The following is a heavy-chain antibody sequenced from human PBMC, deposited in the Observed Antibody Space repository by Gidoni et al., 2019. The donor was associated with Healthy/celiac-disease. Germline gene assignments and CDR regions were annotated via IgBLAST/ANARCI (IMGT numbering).Heavy chain of an antibody. V-gene: IGHV3-9*01. D-gene: IGHD3-22*01. J-gene: IGHJ1*01. CDR1: GFTFDDYA. CDR2: ISWNSGSI. Sequence: EVQLVESGGGLVQPGRSLRLSCAASGFTFDDYAMHWVRQAPGKGLECVSGISWNSGSIGYADSVKGRFTISRDNAKNSLYLQMNSLRAEDTALYYCAKGPYYYDSSGYRGYIQHWGQGTLVTVSS. CDR3: AKGPYYYDSSGYRGYIQH.